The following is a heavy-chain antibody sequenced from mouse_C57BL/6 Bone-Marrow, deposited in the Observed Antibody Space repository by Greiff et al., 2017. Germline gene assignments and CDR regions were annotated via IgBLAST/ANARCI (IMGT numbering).Heavy chain of an antibody. Sequence: QVHVKQPGAELVKPGASVKLSCKASGYTFTSYWMHWVKQRPGRGLEWIGRIDPNSGGTKYNEKFKSKATLTVDKPSSTAYMQLSSLTSEDSAVYYCARNREPVAPFDYWGQGTTLTVSS. D-gene: IGHD1-1*01. J-gene: IGHJ2*01. V-gene: IGHV1-72*01. CDR1: GYTFTSYW. CDR3: ARNREPVAPFDY. CDR2: IDPNSGGT.